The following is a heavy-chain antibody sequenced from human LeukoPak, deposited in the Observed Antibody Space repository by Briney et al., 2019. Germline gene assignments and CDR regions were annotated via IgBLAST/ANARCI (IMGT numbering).Heavy chain of an antibody. Sequence: GGSLRLSCAASGFSFTFYSMNWVRQVPGKGLEWVSSISSSSSYIYYADSVKGRFTISRDNAKNSLYLQMNSLRAEDTAVYYCARDSPNEGILWWSIDYWGQGTLVTVSS. D-gene: IGHD2-21*01. J-gene: IGHJ4*02. V-gene: IGHV3-21*01. CDR3: ARDSPNEGILWWSIDY. CDR1: GFSFTFYS. CDR2: ISSSSSYI.